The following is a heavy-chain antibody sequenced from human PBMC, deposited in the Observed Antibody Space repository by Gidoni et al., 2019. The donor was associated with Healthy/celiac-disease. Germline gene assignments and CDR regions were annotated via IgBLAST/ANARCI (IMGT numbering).Heavy chain of an antibody. Sequence: QVQLQESGPGLVKPSETLSLTCTVSGGSISSYYWSWIRQPPGKGLEWIGYIYYSGSTNYNPSLKSRVTISVDTSKNQFSLKLSSVTAADTAVYYCARLKGGVIATNWFDPWGQGTLVTVSS. D-gene: IGHD3-16*02. CDR3: ARLKGGVIATNWFDP. CDR1: GGSISSYY. CDR2: IYYSGST. V-gene: IGHV4-59*08. J-gene: IGHJ5*02.